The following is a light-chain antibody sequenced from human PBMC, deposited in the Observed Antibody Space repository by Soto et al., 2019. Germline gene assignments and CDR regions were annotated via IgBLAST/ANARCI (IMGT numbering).Light chain of an antibody. V-gene: IGLV1-51*01. J-gene: IGLJ7*01. Sequence: QSLLTQPPSVSAAPGQKVTISCSGSSSNIGSNYVSWYQQLPGTAPKLLIYDNGKRPSGIPDRFSGSQSGTSATRGITGLQTGDEADYYCGTWDNSLSAVFGGGTQLPVL. CDR2: DNG. CDR1: SSNIGSNY. CDR3: GTWDNSLSAV.